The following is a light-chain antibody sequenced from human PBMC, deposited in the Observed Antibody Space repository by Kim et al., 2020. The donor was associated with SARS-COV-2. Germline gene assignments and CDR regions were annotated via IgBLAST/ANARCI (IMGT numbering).Light chain of an antibody. J-gene: IGKJ1*01. V-gene: IGKV3-11*01. Sequence: EIVLTQSPASLSLSPGERVTLSCMASQSVGSQLAWYQHKSGQAPRLLIYDASNRATGIPARFSGSGSGTDFTLTISSLQPEDFAVYYCQQRDSWPRTFGQGTKVDIK. CDR1: QSVGSQ. CDR2: DAS. CDR3: QQRDSWPRT.